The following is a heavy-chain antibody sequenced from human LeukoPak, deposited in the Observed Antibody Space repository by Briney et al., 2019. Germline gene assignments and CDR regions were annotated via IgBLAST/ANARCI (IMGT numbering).Heavy chain of an antibody. Sequence: SETLSLTCTVSGGSISSGSYYWSWIRQPAGKGLEWIGRIYTSGSTNYNPSLKRRVTISVDTSKNQFSLKLSSVTAADTAVYYCARDSGDIVVVPAAMDAFDIWGQGTMVTVSS. D-gene: IGHD2-2*01. CDR3: ARDSGDIVVVPAAMDAFDI. V-gene: IGHV4-61*02. CDR2: IYTSGST. CDR1: GGSISSGSYY. J-gene: IGHJ3*02.